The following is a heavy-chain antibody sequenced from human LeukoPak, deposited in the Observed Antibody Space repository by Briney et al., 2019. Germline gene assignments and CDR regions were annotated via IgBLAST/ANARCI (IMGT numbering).Heavy chain of an antibody. D-gene: IGHD3-3*01. V-gene: IGHV3-9*01. CDR1: GFTFGDYT. CDR3: AKGYTFHGVAHDSGYFDY. Sequence: KTGRSLRLSCVTSGFTFGDYTMHWVRQVPGKSLEWLSGITWDGGNIAYADSVKGRFTISRDNAKSSLYLQMNSLRNEDTAFYFCAKGYTFHGVAHDSGYFDYWGQGTLVTVSS. CDR2: ITWDGGNI. J-gene: IGHJ4*02.